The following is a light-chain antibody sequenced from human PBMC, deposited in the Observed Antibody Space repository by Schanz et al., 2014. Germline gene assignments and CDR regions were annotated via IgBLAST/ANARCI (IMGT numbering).Light chain of an antibody. V-gene: IGKV3-20*01. J-gene: IGKJ1*01. CDR2: GAS. CDR3: QQYGSSPQT. CDR1: QSVSSVY. Sequence: EIVLTQSPATLSLSPGERAALSCRASQSVSSVYLAWYQQKPGQAPRLLIYGASSRATGTPDRFSGSGSGTDFTLTISRLEPEDFAVYYCQQYGSSPQTFGQGTKVEIK.